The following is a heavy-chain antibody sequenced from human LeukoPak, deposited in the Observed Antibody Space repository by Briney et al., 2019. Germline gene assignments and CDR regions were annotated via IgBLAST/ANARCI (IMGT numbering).Heavy chain of an antibody. CDR1: GYTFTSYG. D-gene: IGHD3-10*01. V-gene: IGHV1-8*02. CDR3: ARMDYGSGSYYVNWFDP. CDR2: MNPNSGNT. J-gene: IGHJ5*02. Sequence: ASVKVSCKASGYTFTSYGISWVRQAPGQGLEWMGWMNPNSGNTGYAQKFQGRVTMTRSTSISTAYMELSSLSSEDTAVYYCARMDYGSGSYYVNWFDPWGQGTLVTVSS.